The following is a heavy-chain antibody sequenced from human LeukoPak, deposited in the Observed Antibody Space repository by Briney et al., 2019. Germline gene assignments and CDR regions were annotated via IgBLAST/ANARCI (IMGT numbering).Heavy chain of an antibody. D-gene: IGHD5-12*01. Sequence: GGSLRLSCAASGFTFSSYVMSWVRQAPGKGLEWVSSISSSSSYIYYADSVKGRFTISRDNAKNSLYLQMNSLRAEDTAVYYCARRGIGGYDFDYWGQGTLVTVSS. V-gene: IGHV3-21*01. CDR3: ARRGIGGYDFDY. CDR1: GFTFSSYV. CDR2: ISSSSSYI. J-gene: IGHJ4*02.